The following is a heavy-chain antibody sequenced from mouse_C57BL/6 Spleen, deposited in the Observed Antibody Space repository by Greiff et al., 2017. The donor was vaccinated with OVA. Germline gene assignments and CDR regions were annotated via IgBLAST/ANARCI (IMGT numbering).Heavy chain of an antibody. CDR2: IHPNSGST. D-gene: IGHD1-1*01. CDR1: GYTFTSYW. V-gene: IGHV1-64*01. J-gene: IGHJ2*01. Sequence: QVQLKQPGAELVKPGASVKLSCKASGYTFTSYWMRWVKQRPGQGLAWIGMIHPNSGSTNYNEKFKSKATLTVDKSSSTAYMQLSSLTSEDSTVDYCARNPPYYGSSYLDYWGQGTTLTVSA. CDR3: ARNPPYYGSSYLDY.